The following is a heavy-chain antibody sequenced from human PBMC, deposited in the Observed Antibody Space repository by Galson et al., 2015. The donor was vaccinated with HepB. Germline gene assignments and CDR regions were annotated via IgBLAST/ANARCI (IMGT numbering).Heavy chain of an antibody. Sequence: SLRLSCAASGFTFSNAWMNWVRQAPGKGLEWLAFISKDGSVKHNANSVKGRFTISRDNSRNTLYLQMNSLRPEDTAVYYCAKDSIASSGAGWGMDVWGQGTTVTVSS. J-gene: IGHJ6*02. CDR1: GFTFSNAW. D-gene: IGHD2-21*01. CDR3: AKDSIASSGAGWGMDV. CDR2: ISKDGSVK. V-gene: IGHV3-30*18.